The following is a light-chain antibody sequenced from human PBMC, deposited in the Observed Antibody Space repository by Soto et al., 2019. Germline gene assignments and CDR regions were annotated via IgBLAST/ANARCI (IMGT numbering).Light chain of an antibody. CDR1: SSDVGGYNY. J-gene: IGLJ2*01. Sequence: QSVLTQPASVSGSPGQSITISCTGTSSDVGGYNYVSWYQQHPGKAPKLMIYEVSNRPSGVSNRFSGSKSGNTASLTIFGLQAEDEADYYCSSYTSSTTLVLFGEGTKVTV. V-gene: IGLV2-14*01. CDR3: SSYTSSTTLVL. CDR2: EVS.